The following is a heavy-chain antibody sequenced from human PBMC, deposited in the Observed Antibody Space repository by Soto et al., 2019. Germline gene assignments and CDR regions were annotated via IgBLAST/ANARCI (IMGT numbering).Heavy chain of an antibody. Sequence: EVQLVEAGGGLIQPGESLRLSCAASGFTFSSYWMHWVRQVPGKGLVWVSRINSDGSRTYYADFVKGRFTISRDNAKNTLFLQMNSLRAEDTAVYYCARGPDGYNFYYWGRGTLVTVSS. CDR3: ARGPDGYNFYY. CDR2: INSDGSRT. J-gene: IGHJ4*02. V-gene: IGHV3-74*01. CDR1: GFTFSSYW. D-gene: IGHD5-12*01.